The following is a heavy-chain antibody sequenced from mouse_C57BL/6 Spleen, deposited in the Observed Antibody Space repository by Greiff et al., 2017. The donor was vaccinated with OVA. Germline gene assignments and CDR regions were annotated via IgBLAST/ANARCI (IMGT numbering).Heavy chain of an antibody. CDR2: ISYDGSN. CDR1: GYSITSGYY. Sequence: EVQLQESGPGLVKPSQSLSLTCSVPGYSITSGYYWNWIRQFPGNKLEWMGYISYDGSNNYNPSLKNRISITRDTSKNQFFLKLNSVTTEDTATYYCARDTYYAMDYWGQGTSVTVSS. CDR3: ARDTYYAMDY. J-gene: IGHJ4*01. V-gene: IGHV3-6*01.